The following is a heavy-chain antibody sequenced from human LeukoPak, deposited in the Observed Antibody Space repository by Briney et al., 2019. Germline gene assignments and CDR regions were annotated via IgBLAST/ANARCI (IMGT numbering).Heavy chain of an antibody. Sequence: SETLSLTCTVSGGSISSYYWSWIRQPPGKGLEWIEYIYYSGSTNYNPSLKSRVTISVDTSKNQFSLKLSSVTAADTAVYYCASFFDYYDSSDGAFDIWGQGTMVTVSS. CDR1: GGSISSYY. J-gene: IGHJ3*02. D-gene: IGHD3-22*01. CDR3: ASFFDYYDSSDGAFDI. CDR2: IYYSGST. V-gene: IGHV4-59*01.